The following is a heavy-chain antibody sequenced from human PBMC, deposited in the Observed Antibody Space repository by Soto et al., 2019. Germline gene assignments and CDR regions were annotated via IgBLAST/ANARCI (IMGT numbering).Heavy chain of an antibody. J-gene: IGHJ6*01. V-gene: IGHV1-18*01. Sequence: QVQLVQSGAEVKKPGASVKVSCKASGYTFTSYGISWVRQAPGQGLEWMGWISAYNGNTNYAQKLQGRVTMTTDTSTSTAYMELRSQRSDDTAVYYCTRDLGQQLPKGGGMDVWGQGTTVTVSS. CDR2: ISAYNGNT. CDR1: GYTFTSYG. CDR3: TRDLGQQLPKGGGMDV. D-gene: IGHD6-13*01.